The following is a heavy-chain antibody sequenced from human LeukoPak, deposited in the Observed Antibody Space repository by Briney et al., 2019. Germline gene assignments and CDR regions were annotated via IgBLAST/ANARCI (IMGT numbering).Heavy chain of an antibody. Sequence: SGGSLRLSCAAAGFTFSSYGMHWVRQAPGKGLEWVAVISYDGSNKYYADSVKGRFTISRDNSKNTVYLQMNSLRAEDTAVYYCAKGWQWLSSFWGQGTLVTVSS. J-gene: IGHJ4*02. CDR3: AKGWQWLSSF. CDR1: GFTFSSYG. CDR2: ISYDGSNK. D-gene: IGHD6-19*01. V-gene: IGHV3-30*18.